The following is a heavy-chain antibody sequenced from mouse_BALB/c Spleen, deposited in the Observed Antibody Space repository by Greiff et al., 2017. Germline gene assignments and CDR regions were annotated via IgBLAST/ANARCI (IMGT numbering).Heavy chain of an antibody. J-gene: IGHJ3*01. CDR1: GFTFSSYA. D-gene: IGHD3-2*01. CDR3: AREKDSSGYAWFAY. V-gene: IGHV5-9-4*01. Sequence: EVNLVESGGGLVKPGGSLKLSCAASGFTFSSYAMSWVRQSPEKRLEWVAEISSGGSYTYYPDTVTGRFTISRDNAKNTLYLEMSSLRSEDTAMYYCAREKDSSGYAWFAYWGQGTLVTVSA. CDR2: ISSGGSYT.